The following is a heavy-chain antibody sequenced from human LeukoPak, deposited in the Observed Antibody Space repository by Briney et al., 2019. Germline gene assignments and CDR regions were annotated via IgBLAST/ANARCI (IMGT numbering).Heavy chain of an antibody. J-gene: IGHJ5*02. V-gene: IGHV1-46*01. CDR3: ARDSRYCSGGSCPAEDWFDP. CDR2: INPSGGST. D-gene: IGHD2-15*01. CDR1: GYTFTGYY. Sequence: ASVKVSCKDSGYTFTGYYMHWVRQAPGQGLEWMGIINPSGGSTSYAQKFQGRVTMTRDTSTSTVYMELSSLRSEDTAVYYCARDSRYCSGGSCPAEDWFDPWGQGTLVTVSS.